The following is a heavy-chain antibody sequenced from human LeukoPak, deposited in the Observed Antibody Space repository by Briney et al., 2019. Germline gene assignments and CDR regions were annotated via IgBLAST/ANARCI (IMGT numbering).Heavy chain of an antibody. D-gene: IGHD3-22*01. J-gene: IGHJ3*02. CDR3: AKALAVDYYDSSGAFDAFDI. CDR2: ISGSGGST. V-gene: IGHV3-23*01. CDR1: GFTFSSYA. Sequence: GGSLRLSCAASGFTFSSYAMSWVRQAPGKGLEWVSAISGSGGSTYYADSVKGRFTISRDNSKNTLYLQMNSLRAEDTAVYYCAKALAVDYYDSSGAFDAFDIWGQGTMVTVSS.